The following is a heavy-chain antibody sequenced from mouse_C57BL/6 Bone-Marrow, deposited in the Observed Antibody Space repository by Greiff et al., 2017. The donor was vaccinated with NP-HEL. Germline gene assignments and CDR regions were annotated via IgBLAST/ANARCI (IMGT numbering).Heavy chain of an antibody. J-gene: IGHJ4*01. Sequence: VHVKQSGPELVKPGASVKIPCKASGYTFTDYNMDWVKQSHGKSLEWIGDINPNNGGTIYNQKFKGKATLTVDKSSSTAYMELRSLTSEDTAVYYCARRYDGYYYAMDYWGQGTSVTVSS. V-gene: IGHV1-18*01. CDR3: ARRYDGYYYAMDY. CDR2: INPNNGGT. CDR1: GYTFTDYN. D-gene: IGHD2-14*01.